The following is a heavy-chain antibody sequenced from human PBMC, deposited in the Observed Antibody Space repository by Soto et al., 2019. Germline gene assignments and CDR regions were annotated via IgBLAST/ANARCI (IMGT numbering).Heavy chain of an antibody. Sequence: ASVKVSCTASGYTFTSYGISWVRQAPGQGLEWMGWISAYNGNTNYAQKLQGRVTMTTDTSTSTAYMELRSLRSDDTAVYYCARDLRYDFWSGYHDYWGQGTLVTVSS. CDR2: ISAYNGNT. V-gene: IGHV1-18*01. CDR1: GYTFTSYG. CDR3: ARDLRYDFWSGYHDY. J-gene: IGHJ4*02. D-gene: IGHD3-3*01.